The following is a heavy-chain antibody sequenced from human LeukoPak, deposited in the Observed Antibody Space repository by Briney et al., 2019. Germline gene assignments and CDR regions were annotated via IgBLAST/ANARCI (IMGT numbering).Heavy chain of an antibody. CDR2: INPSGGST. CDR3: AREAMGATFFDY. D-gene: IGHD1-26*01. CDR1: GYTFTAYY. Sequence: ASVKVSCKASGYTFTAYYMHWVRQAPGQGLEWVGIINPSGGSTSYAQKFQGRVTMTRDMSTSTVYMELSSLRSEDTAVYYCAREAMGATFFDYWGQGTLVTVSS. J-gene: IGHJ4*02. V-gene: IGHV1-46*01.